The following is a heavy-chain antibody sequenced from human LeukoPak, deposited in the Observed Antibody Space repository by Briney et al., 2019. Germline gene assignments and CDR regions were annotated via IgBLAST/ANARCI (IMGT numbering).Heavy chain of an antibody. V-gene: IGHV1-24*01. CDR3: ATGDLLEWLLPFDY. J-gene: IGHJ4*02. CDR1: GYTLTELS. D-gene: IGHD3-3*01. CDR2: FDPEDGET. Sequence: ASVKVSSTVSGYTLTELSMHWVRQAPGKGLEWMGGFDPEDGETIYAQKFQGRVTMTEDTSTDTAYMELSSLRSEDTAVYYCATGDLLEWLLPFDYWGQGTLVTVSS.